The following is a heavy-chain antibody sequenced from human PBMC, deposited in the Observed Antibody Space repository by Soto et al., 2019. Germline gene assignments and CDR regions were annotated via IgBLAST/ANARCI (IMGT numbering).Heavy chain of an antibody. J-gene: IGHJ4*02. V-gene: IGHV1-8*01. CDR3: AIYTSSCSYFDF. Sequence: QVQLEQSGAEVKKPGASVKVSCKASGYKFTNHDINWVRQASGQGLEWMGWMNPDSGKTEYVRKFQDRVTFTRDTASNTAYMELSGLRAEDTAIYFCAIYTSSCSYFDFWGQGTLVTVS. CDR2: MNPDSGKT. CDR1: GYKFTNHD. D-gene: IGHD3-16*01.